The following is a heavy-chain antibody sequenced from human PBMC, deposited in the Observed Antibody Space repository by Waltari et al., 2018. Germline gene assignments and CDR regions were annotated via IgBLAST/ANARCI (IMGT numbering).Heavy chain of an antibody. J-gene: IGHJ6*02. CDR3: ANGIGYYYGMDV. CDR1: GFTFSSYS. V-gene: IGHV3-48*01. CDR2: ISSSSSTI. D-gene: IGHD2-21*01. Sequence: EVQLVESGGGLVQPGGSLRLSCAASGFTFSSYSMNWVRQAPGKGLEWVSYISSSSSTIYYAYAVKGRFTISRDNAKNSLYLQMNSLRAEDTAVYYCANGIGYYYGMDVWGQGTTVTVSS.